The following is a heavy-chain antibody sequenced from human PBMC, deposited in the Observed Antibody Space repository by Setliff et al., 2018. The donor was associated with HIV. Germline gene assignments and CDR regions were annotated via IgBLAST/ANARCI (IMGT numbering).Heavy chain of an antibody. CDR3: ARSTVGAGASFP. CDR1: GDSINTHY. J-gene: IGHJ5*02. CDR2: ISHSGNT. D-gene: IGHD1-26*01. V-gene: IGHV4-59*11. Sequence: PSETLSLTCTVSGDSINTHYWSWIRQPPGKGLEWIGCISHSGNTNFNHSLSSRVTISLDTSKNQFSLRLTALTAADTSISYCARSTVGAGASFPWGLGILVTVSS.